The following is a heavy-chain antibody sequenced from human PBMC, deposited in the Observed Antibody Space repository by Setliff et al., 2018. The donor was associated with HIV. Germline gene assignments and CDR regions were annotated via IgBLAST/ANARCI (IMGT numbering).Heavy chain of an antibody. CDR2: IYYSGST. J-gene: IGHJ6*02. Sequence: LTCTVSGGSISSYYWSWIRQPPGKGLEWIGYIYYSGSTNYNPSLKSRVTISVDTSKNQFSLKLSSVTAADTAVYYCARTAYDYGDYADEDYYYGMDVWGQGTTVTVSS. D-gene: IGHD4-17*01. CDR3: ARTAYDYGDYADEDYYYGMDV. CDR1: GGSISSYY. V-gene: IGHV4-59*01.